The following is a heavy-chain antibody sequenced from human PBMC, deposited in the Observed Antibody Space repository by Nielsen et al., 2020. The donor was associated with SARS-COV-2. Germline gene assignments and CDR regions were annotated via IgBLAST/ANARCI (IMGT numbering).Heavy chain of an antibody. V-gene: IGHV4-59*13. CDR2: IYYSETT. D-gene: IGHD2-21*02. CDR1: GGSFSGYY. CDR3: AAQSGAGFWGDYYFDY. Sequence: SETLSLTCAVYGGSFSGYYWSWIRQPPGKGLEWIGYIYYSETTNYNPSLKSRVTISVDTSKNQFSLKLSSVTAADTAVYYCAAQSGAGFWGDYYFDYWGQGTLVTVSS. J-gene: IGHJ4*02.